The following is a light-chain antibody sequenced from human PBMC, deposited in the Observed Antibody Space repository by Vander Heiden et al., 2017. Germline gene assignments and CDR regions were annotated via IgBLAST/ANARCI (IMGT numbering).Light chain of an antibody. J-gene: IGKJ4*01. V-gene: IGKV1-6*01. CDR2: AAS. CDR1: QGIRND. Sequence: AIQMTQSPSSLSASVGDRVTITCRASQGIRNDLAWYQQKPGKAPKLLIFAASNLQSGVPSRFSGSGSGTEFTLTIINLQPEDFATYYCLQDYHCLTFGGGTKVEMK. CDR3: LQDYHCLT.